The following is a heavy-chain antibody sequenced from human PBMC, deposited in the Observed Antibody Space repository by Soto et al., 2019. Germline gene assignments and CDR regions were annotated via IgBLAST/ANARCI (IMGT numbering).Heavy chain of an antibody. CDR2: IHHSGST. D-gene: IGHD3-3*01. Sequence: ETLSLTCALYGGSFDGYYWSLIRQSPGKGLEWIGEIHHSGSTKYNPSLKSRVSLSVDTSTKQFSLKMTSMTAADRGVYYCARGVDSWSGYLFWGQGTKVTV. J-gene: IGHJ4*02. CDR3: ARGVDSWSGYLF. V-gene: IGHV4-34*01. CDR1: GGSFDGYY.